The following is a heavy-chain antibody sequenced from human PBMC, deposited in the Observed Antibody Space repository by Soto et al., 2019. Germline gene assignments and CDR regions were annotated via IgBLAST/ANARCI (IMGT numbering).Heavy chain of an antibody. J-gene: IGHJ4*02. CDR3: ARGPPIVGNTTPLDS. CDR1: GGSITNSNW. V-gene: IGHV4-4*02. CDR2: IYHAGST. Sequence: SETLSLTCTVSGGSITNSNWWSWVRLPPAKGLEWIGDIYHAGSTKYNPSLERRVTMSVDTSNNQFALTMTSVTAADTAVYFCARGPPIVGNTTPLDSWGQGTLVTVS. D-gene: IGHD1-26*01.